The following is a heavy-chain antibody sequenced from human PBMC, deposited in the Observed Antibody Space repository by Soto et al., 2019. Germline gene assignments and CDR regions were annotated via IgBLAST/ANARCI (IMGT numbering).Heavy chain of an antibody. D-gene: IGHD1-7*01. CDR3: AKGSFITGTTNFDY. CDR1: GFTFSSYA. CDR2: INGSGGST. J-gene: IGHJ4*02. V-gene: IGHV3-23*01. Sequence: GGSLRLSCAASGFTFSSYAMSWVRQAPGKGLEWVSAINGSGGSTYYADSVKGRFTISRDNSKNTLYLQMNSLRAEDTAVYYCAKGSFITGTTNFDYWGQGTQVTVSS.